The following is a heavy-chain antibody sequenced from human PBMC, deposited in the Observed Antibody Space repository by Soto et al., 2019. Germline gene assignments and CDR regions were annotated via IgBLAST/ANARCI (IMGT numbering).Heavy chain of an antibody. J-gene: IGHJ4*02. V-gene: IGHV3-7*01. D-gene: IGHD4-17*01. Sequence: ESGGDLVQPGGYLRLSCAASGFTFSNYWMSWVRQAPGKGLEWVANIKQDGSEKHYVDSVKGRFTISRDNAKNSLYLQMNSLRAEDTAVYYCARVTTVVGYWGQGTLVIVSS. CDR1: GFTFSNYW. CDR3: ARVTTVVGY. CDR2: IKQDGSEK.